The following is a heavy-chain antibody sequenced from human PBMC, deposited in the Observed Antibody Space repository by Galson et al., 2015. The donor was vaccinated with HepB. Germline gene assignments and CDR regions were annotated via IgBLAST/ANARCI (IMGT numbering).Heavy chain of an antibody. CDR1: GYTFTSYA. D-gene: IGHD3-10*01. CDR3: ARDFMGYYGSGSYKGGDY. Sequence: SVKVSCKASGYTFTSYAMHWVRQAPGQRLEWMGWINAGNGNTKYSQKFQGRVTITRDTSASTAYMELSSLRSEDTAVYYCARDFMGYYGSGSYKGGDYWGQGTLVTVSS. V-gene: IGHV1-3*01. CDR2: INAGNGNT. J-gene: IGHJ4*02.